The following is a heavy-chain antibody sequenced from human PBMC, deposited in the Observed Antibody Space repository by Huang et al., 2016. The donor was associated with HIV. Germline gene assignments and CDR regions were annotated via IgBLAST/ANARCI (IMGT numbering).Heavy chain of an antibody. CDR3: ARQWVLLDYLMGMDV. Sequence: QVHLQQWGAGLLKPSETLNLTCAVSGASFTGNYWTGIRQTPGKGLEWIGEINDSGATIYNPSLESRVTISIDRSKKEFSLRLSSMTAADTAVYYCARQWVLLDYLMGMDVWGQGTTVIVSS. D-gene: IGHD3-3*01. J-gene: IGHJ6*02. CDR1: GASFTGNY. V-gene: IGHV4-34*01. CDR2: INDSGAT.